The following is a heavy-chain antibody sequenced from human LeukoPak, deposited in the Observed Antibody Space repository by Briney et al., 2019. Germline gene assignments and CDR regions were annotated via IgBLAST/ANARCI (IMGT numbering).Heavy chain of an antibody. D-gene: IGHD3-9*01. CDR1: GFTFSSYV. V-gene: IGHV3-30*18. Sequence: GGSLRLSCAASGFTFSSYVMHWVRQAPGKGLEWVAVISYDGSNKYYADSVKGRFTISRDNSKNTLYLQMNSLRAEDTAVYYCAKGRSPFRDILTGDIDYWGQGTLVTVSS. CDR3: AKGRSPFRDILTGDIDY. J-gene: IGHJ4*02. CDR2: ISYDGSNK.